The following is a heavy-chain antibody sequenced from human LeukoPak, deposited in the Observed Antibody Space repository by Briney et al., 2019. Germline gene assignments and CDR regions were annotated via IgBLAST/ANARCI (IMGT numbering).Heavy chain of an antibody. CDR1: GGTFSSYA. J-gene: IGHJ4*02. CDR2: IIPIFGTA. CDR3: ARECYYDSSGYALNSFDY. D-gene: IGHD3-22*01. Sequence: SVKVSCKASGGTFSSYAISWVRQAPGQGLEWMGRIIPIFGTANYAQKFQGRVTITTDESTSTAYMELSSLRSEDTAVYYCARECYYDSSGYALNSFDYWGQGTLVTVSS. V-gene: IGHV1-69*05.